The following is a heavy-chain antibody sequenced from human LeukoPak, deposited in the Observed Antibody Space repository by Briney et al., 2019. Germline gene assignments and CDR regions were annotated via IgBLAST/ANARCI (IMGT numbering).Heavy chain of an antibody. CDR2: VNSDGSYT. V-gene: IGHV3-74*01. CDR3: ARDRGYTYGHPFDY. CDR1: GFTFSSYW. J-gene: IGHJ4*02. Sequence: PGGSLRLSCAASGFTFSSYWMHWVRQAPGKGLVWVSRVNSDGSYTSYADSVKGRFTISRDNSKNTLYLQMNSLRAEDTAVYYCARDRGYTYGHPFDYWGQGTLVTVSS. D-gene: IGHD5-18*01.